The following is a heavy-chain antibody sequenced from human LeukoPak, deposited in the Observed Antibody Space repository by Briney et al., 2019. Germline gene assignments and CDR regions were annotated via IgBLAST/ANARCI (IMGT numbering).Heavy chain of an antibody. Sequence: GGSLRLSCAASGFTFSSYWMSWVRQAPGKGLEWVANIKQDGSEKYYVDSVKGRFTISRDNAKNSLYLQMNSLRAEDTAVYYCARRAGVVVPAAIYFDYWGQGTLVTVSS. J-gene: IGHJ4*02. CDR1: GFTFSSYW. CDR3: ARRAGVVVPAAIYFDY. CDR2: IKQDGSEK. V-gene: IGHV3-7*01. D-gene: IGHD2-2*02.